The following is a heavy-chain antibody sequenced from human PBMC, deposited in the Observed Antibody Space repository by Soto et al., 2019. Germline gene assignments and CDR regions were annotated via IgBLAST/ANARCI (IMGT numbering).Heavy chain of an antibody. V-gene: IGHV3-33*01. CDR2: IWYDGSNK. J-gene: IGHJ6*03. Sequence: QVQLVESGGGVVQPGRSLRLSCAASGFTFSSYGMHWVRQAPGKGLEWVAVIWYDGSNKYYADSVKGRFTISRDNSKNTLYLQMNSLRAEDTAVYYCARAARAGPYCSSTSCYPPAYYYYYYMDVWGKGTTVTVSS. D-gene: IGHD2-2*01. CDR3: ARAARAGPYCSSTSCYPPAYYYYYYMDV. CDR1: GFTFSSYG.